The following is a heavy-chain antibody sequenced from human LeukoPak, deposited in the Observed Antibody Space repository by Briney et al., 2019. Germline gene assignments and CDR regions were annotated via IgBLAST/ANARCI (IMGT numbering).Heavy chain of an antibody. CDR1: GGSISSSSYY. CDR3: ARANYYDTSGYSRGAFDV. CDR2: IYYSGST. J-gene: IGHJ3*01. Sequence: SETLSLTCTVSGGSISSSSYYWGWIRQPPGKGLEWIGSIYYSGSTYYNPSLKSRVTISVDTSKNQFSLKLSSVTAADTAVYYCARANYYDTSGYSRGAFDVWGQGTMVTVSS. V-gene: IGHV4-39*07. D-gene: IGHD3-22*01.